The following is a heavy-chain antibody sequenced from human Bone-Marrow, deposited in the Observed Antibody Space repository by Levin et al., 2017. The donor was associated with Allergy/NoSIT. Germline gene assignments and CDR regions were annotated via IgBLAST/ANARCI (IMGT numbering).Heavy chain of an antibody. CDR1: GGSISSGGFS. V-gene: IGHV4-30-2*01. CDR2: IYHSVST. J-gene: IGHJ6*03. Sequence: SETLSLTCAVSGGSISSGGFSWTWIRQPPGTGLEWIGCIYHSVSTYNNPSLKSRVSMSVDRSKNQFSLNLNSVTAADTAVYYCARARAPYYYYVDVWGKGTTVTVTS. CDR3: ARARAPYYYYVDV.